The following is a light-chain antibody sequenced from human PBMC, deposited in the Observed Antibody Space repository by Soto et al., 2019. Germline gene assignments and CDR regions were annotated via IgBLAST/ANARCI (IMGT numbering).Light chain of an antibody. CDR3: QQYGSSPRT. Sequence: EIVLTQSPVTLSLSPGERATLSCRASQSVSSSYLACYQQKPGRAPRLLIYVASNRATGIPDRFSGRGSGTDFTLTISRLEAEDFAVYYCQQYGSSPRTFGQGTNV. CDR2: VAS. J-gene: IGKJ1*01. CDR1: QSVSSSY. V-gene: IGKV3-20*01.